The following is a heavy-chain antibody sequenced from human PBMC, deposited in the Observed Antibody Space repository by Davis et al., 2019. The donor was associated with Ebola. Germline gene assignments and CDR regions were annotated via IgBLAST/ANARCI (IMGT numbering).Heavy chain of an antibody. CDR2: ISRSGDIK. V-gene: IGHV3-48*03. Sequence: GESLKISCAASGLIFSSFEMNWVRQAPGKGLEWISYISRSGDIKFYADSVKGRFTISRDNAKNSLYLQMNSLRAEDTAVYYCARERAAAYFDYWGQGTLVTVSS. D-gene: IGHD6-13*01. CDR3: ARERAAAYFDY. CDR1: GLIFSSFE. J-gene: IGHJ4*02.